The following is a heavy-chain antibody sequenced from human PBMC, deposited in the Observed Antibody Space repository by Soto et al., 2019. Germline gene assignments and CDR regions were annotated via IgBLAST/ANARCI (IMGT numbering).Heavy chain of an antibody. D-gene: IGHD7-27*01. CDR2: IYNGGST. J-gene: IGHJ4*02. CDR3: ASGPSGDKVDL. Sequence: QVQLQESGPGLVKPSQTLSLTCTVSGGSIRNVNYCWSWIRQSPDKGLEWIGNIYNGGSTYNNPSLRSRVTISVDTSKNQFSLKLSSVSAADTAVYYCASGPSGDKVDLWGQGTLVTVSS. V-gene: IGHV4-30-4*01. CDR1: GGSIRNVNYC.